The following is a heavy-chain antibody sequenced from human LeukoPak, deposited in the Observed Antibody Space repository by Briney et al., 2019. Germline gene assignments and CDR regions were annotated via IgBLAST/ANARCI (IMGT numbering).Heavy chain of an antibody. J-gene: IGHJ4*02. D-gene: IGHD6-13*01. Sequence: SETLSLTCTVSGGSISSSSYYWGWIRQPPGKGLEWIGSIHYSGSTYYNPSLKSRVTISVDTSKNQFSLKLSSVTAADTAVYYCARSRQLAGFDYWGQGTLVTVSS. CDR1: GGSISSSSYY. CDR2: IHYSGST. V-gene: IGHV4-39*01. CDR3: ARSRQLAGFDY.